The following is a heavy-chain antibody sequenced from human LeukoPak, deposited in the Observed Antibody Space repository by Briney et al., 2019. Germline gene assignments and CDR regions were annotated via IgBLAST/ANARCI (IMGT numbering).Heavy chain of an antibody. V-gene: IGHV3-23*01. J-gene: IGHJ4*02. Sequence: GGSLRLSCAASGFTFSSYAMSWVRQAPGKGLEWVSAISGSGGSTYYADSVKGRFTISRDNSKNTLYLQMNSLRAEDTAVYYCAKDPSLGGGSTMIVVVVYYFDYWGQGTLVTVSS. D-gene: IGHD3-22*01. CDR1: GFTFSSYA. CDR3: AKDPSLGGGSTMIVVVVYYFDY. CDR2: ISGSGGST.